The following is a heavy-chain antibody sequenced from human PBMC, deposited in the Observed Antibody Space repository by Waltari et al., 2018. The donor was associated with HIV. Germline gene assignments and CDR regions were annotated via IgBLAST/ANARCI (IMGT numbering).Heavy chain of an antibody. V-gene: IGHV1-69*08. Sequence: QVQLVQSGAEVRTPGSSVKVSCKASGGSVTSYSINWVRQAPGQGLEWMGRVIPMSGTTNKAQKFQGRVTITADKSTTTSYMELTSLRTEDTAVYYCASARETMGVDFDFWGQGTLVTVSS. J-gene: IGHJ4*02. D-gene: IGHD3-10*01. CDR2: VIPMSGTT. CDR3: ASARETMGVDFDF. CDR1: GGSVTSYS.